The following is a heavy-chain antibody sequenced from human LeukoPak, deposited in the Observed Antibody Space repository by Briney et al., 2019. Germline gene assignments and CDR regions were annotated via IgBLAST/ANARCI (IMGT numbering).Heavy chain of an antibody. CDR1: GGSISSYY. J-gene: IGHJ4*02. D-gene: IGHD1-7*01. Sequence: SETLSLTCTVSGGSISSYYWSWIRQPPGKGLEWIGYIYYSGSTNYNPSLKSRVTISVDTSKNQFSLKLSSVTAADTAVYYCARLKGPARVPNYPYYFDYWGQGTLVTVSS. V-gene: IGHV4-59*08. CDR2: IYYSGST. CDR3: ARLKGPARVPNYPYYFDY.